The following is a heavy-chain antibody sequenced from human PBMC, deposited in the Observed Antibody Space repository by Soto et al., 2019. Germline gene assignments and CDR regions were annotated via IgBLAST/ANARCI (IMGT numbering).Heavy chain of an antibody. D-gene: IGHD1-20*01. J-gene: IGHJ4*01. CDR1: GFTFTNYA. V-gene: IGHV3-64D*06. CDR3: GKDGPVTGLTTY. Sequence: GGSLRLSCSASGFTFTNYAMHWVRQAPGKGLEFVSAINSNGGTTYYADSVKGRFIISRDNSKNTLYLQMSGLRADDTAIYYWGKDGPVTGLTTYWGQGTLVTVSS. CDR2: INSNGGTT.